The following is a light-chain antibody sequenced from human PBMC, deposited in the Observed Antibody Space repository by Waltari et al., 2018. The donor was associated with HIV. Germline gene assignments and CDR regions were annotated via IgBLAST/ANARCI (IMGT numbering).Light chain of an antibody. V-gene: IGKV1-27*01. CDR3: QKYDTGPFT. CDR2: EAS. J-gene: IGKJ3*01. CDR1: QGISNF. Sequence: DVRVTQSPSSLSASVGDTITITCRAIQGISNFLAWYQQQPGKVPKLLINEASFLQSEVPARFSGTGSGTQFNLTIGGLQAEDVGSYYCQKYDTGPFTFGPGTKVNIK.